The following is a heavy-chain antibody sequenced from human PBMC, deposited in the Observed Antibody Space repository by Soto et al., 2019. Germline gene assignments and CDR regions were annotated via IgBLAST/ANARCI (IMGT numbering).Heavy chain of an antibody. Sequence: ASVKVSCKASGYTFTGYYMHWVRQAPGQGLEWMGWINPNSGGTNYAQKFQGWVTMTRDTSISTAYMERSRLRSDDTAVYYCARGGSSSGYGMDVWGQGTTVTVSS. CDR1: GYTFTGYY. CDR3: ARGGSSSGYGMDV. V-gene: IGHV1-2*04. D-gene: IGHD6-6*01. CDR2: INPNSGGT. J-gene: IGHJ6*02.